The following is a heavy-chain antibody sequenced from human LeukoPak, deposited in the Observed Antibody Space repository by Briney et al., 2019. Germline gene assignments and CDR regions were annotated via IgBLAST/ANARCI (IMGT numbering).Heavy chain of an antibody. J-gene: IGHJ5*02. CDR3: AKGVRSGTYYNCFDP. Sequence: GGSLRLSCVASGFTLNDYALHWVRQAPGKGLEWISLISGDANSTYYEDSVKGRFTISRDNNKNSLYLQMNSLRPEDTALYFCAKGVRSGTYYNCFDPWGQGTLVTVSS. CDR1: GFTLNDYA. D-gene: IGHD1-26*01. V-gene: IGHV3-43*02. CDR2: ISGDANST.